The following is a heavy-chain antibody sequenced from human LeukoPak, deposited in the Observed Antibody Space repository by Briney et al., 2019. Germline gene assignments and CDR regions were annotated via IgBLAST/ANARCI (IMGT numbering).Heavy chain of an antibody. CDR3: AKDRGHTTGWFTDC. Sequence: GGSLRLSCAASGFTFSNCAMSWVRQAPGKGLEWVSGVSGSGDSTYYADSVKGRFTISRDNSNNTLFLLMNSLRAEDTAVYYCAKDRGHTTGWFTDCWGQGTLVTVSS. CDR1: GFTFSNCA. D-gene: IGHD6-19*01. J-gene: IGHJ4*02. CDR2: VSGSGDST. V-gene: IGHV3-23*01.